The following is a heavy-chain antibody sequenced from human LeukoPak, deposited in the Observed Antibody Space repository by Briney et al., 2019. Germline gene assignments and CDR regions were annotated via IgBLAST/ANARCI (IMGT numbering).Heavy chain of an antibody. Sequence: ASVKVSCKASGYTFTSYDINWVRQATGQGLEWMGWMNPNSGNTGYAQKFQGRVTMTRNTSISTAYMELSSLRSEDTAVYYCARWRGDYYGSGSYLGDVWGQGTTVTVSS. D-gene: IGHD3-10*01. J-gene: IGHJ6*02. V-gene: IGHV1-8*01. CDR1: GYTFTSYD. CDR2: MNPNSGNT. CDR3: ARWRGDYYGSGSYLGDV.